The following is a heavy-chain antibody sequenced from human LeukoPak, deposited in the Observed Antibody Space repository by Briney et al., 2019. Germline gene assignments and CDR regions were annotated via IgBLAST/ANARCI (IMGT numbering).Heavy chain of an antibody. V-gene: IGHV6-1*01. D-gene: IGHD3-10*01. CDR3: VLVVHGVVRY. J-gene: IGHJ4*02. CDR1: RDSLSRNIAA. CDR2: TYCRSKWYN. Sequence: QTLSLTRAISRDSLSRNIAAWNWITESPSRGVECGGRTYCRSKWYNDYAPSVNSRLTLNPDPSKNQSSMQLHSVPPEDSAFHYCVLVVHGVVRYWGQGTLVTVSS.